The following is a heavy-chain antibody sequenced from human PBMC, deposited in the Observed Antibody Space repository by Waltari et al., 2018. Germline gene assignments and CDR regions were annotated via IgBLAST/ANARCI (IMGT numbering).Heavy chain of an antibody. CDR3: ARCPRYCSSTSGSYYYYMDI. J-gene: IGHJ6*03. Sequence: QVQLVQSGAEVKKPGASVKVSCKASGYTFNTYDINWVRQAAGQGLEWMGWMKPNTGNQGYAQKLQGRVTMTRNTSIRTAYMDLSGLSSEDTAVYYCARCPRYCSSTSGSYYYYMDIWGKGTTVTVSS. V-gene: IGHV1-8*02. CDR1: GYTFNTYD. CDR2: MKPNTGNQ. D-gene: IGHD2-2*01.